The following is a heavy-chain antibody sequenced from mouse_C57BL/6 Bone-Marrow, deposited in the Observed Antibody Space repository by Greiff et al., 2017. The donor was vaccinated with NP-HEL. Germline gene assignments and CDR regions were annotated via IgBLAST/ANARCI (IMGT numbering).Heavy chain of an antibody. CDR1: GFNIKDDY. J-gene: IGHJ3*01. CDR3: TTCDYDGAWFAY. V-gene: IGHV14-4*01. CDR2: IDPENGDT. Sequence: VQLQQSGAELVRPGASVKLSCTASGFNIKDDYMHWVKQMPEQGLEWIGWIDPENGDTEYASKFQGKATITADTSSNTAYLQLSSLTSEDTAVYYCTTCDYDGAWFAYWGQGTLVTVSA. D-gene: IGHD2-4*01.